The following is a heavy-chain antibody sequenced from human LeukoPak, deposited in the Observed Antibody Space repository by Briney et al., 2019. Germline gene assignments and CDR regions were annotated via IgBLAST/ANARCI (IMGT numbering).Heavy chain of an antibody. CDR2: INPSGST. CDR3: ARGFIGYGYFGTYYYYYMDV. D-gene: IGHD5-18*01. Sequence: KPSETLSLTCAVYGGSFSDYYWGWIRQPPGKGLEWIGEINPSGSTNYNPSLKSRVTMSVDTSKNQFSLKLSSVTAADTAVYYCARGFIGYGYFGTYYYYYMDVWGKGTTVTVSS. CDR1: GGSFSDYY. J-gene: IGHJ6*03. V-gene: IGHV4-34*01.